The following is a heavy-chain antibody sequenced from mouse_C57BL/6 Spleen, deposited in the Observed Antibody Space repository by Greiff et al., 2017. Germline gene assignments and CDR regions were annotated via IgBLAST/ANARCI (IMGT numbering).Heavy chain of an antibody. D-gene: IGHD4-1*01. V-gene: IGHV2-9-1*01. CDR2: IWTGGGT. J-gene: IGHJ2*01. CDR3: ARLGREGYYFDY. CDR1: GFSFTSYA. Sequence: VMLVESGPGLVAPSPSLSITCTVSGFSFTSYAISWVRQPPGKGLEWLGEIWTGGGTNYNSALKSRLSISKDNSKSQVFLKMNSLQTDDTAKYYCARLGREGYYFDYWGQGTTLTVSS.